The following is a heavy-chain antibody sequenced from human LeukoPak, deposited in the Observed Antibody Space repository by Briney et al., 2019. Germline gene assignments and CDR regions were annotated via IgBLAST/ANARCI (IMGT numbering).Heavy chain of an antibody. CDR1: GFTFSSYG. Sequence: GGSLRLSCAASGFTFSSYGMHWVRQAPGKGLEWVAVISYDGSNKYYADSVKGRFTISRDNSKNTLYLQMNSLRAEDTAVYHCAKEARPVYWGQGTLVTVSS. CDR2: ISYDGSNK. CDR3: AKEARPVY. V-gene: IGHV3-30*18. D-gene: IGHD6-6*01. J-gene: IGHJ4*02.